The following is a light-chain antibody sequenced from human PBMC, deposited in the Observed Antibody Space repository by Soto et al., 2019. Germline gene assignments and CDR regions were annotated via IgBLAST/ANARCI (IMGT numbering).Light chain of an antibody. V-gene: IGKV3-20*01. Sequence: EIVLTQSPGTLSLSPAESATLSCRASQSVSNNYLAWYQQKPGQAPRLLIYGASNRATGIPDRLSGSGSGTDFTLTISRMEPEDFAVYYCQQYGSSGTFGQGTKVDIK. CDR2: GAS. CDR1: QSVSNNY. CDR3: QQYGSSGT. J-gene: IGKJ1*01.